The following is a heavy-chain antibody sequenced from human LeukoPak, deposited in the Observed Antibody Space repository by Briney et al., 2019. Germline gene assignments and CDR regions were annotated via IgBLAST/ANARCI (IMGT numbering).Heavy chain of an antibody. CDR2: IYYSGST. CDR1: GGSISSSSYY. Sequence: SETLSLTCTVSGGSISSSSYYWGWIRQPPGKGLEWIGSIYYSGSTYYNPSLKSRVTISVDTSKNQFSLKLSSVTAADTAVYYCARLTVEYSSSRVDYWGQGTLVTVSS. CDR3: ARLTVEYSSSRVDY. V-gene: IGHV4-39*01. J-gene: IGHJ4*02. D-gene: IGHD6-13*01.